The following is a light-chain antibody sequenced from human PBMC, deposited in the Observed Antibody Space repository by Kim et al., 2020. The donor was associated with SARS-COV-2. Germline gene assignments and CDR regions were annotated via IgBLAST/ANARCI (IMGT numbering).Light chain of an antibody. V-gene: IGKV1-5*03. Sequence: DFQMTQSPSTLSASIGDRVTITCRASERISKWLAWYQQKPGKAPNLLIYKASSLKSGVPSRFSGTGSGTDFTLTISSLQPDDSATYFCQQYNSDPYTFGQGTKVDIK. J-gene: IGKJ2*01. CDR3: QQYNSDPYT. CDR2: KAS. CDR1: ERISKW.